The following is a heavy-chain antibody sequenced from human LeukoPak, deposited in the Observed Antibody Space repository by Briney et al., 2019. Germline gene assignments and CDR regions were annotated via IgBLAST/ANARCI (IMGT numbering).Heavy chain of an antibody. J-gene: IGHJ4*02. Sequence: SGGSLRLSCAASGFTFSSYEMTWVRQAPGKGLEWLLYINHSGGTIYYADSVQGRVTISRDNAKNSLYLQMDNLRAEDTAVYYCARVSRTTGTSIPLFDYWGQGTLVTVSS. V-gene: IGHV3-48*03. CDR3: ARVSRTTGTSIPLFDY. D-gene: IGHD1-1*01. CDR2: INHSGGTI. CDR1: GFTFSSYE.